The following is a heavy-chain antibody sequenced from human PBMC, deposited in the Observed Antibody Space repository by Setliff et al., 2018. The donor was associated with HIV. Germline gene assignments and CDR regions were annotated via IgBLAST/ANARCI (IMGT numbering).Heavy chain of an antibody. D-gene: IGHD3-16*01. CDR3: ARRTIWGDAFDI. V-gene: IGHV4-38-2*02. CDR1: GYSISSGFY. J-gene: IGHJ3*02. CDR2: IFHIGNT. Sequence: PSETLSLTCNVSGYSISSGFYWGWIRQPPGKGLEWMGNIFHIGNTDQNPSLKSRVTMSVETSENQFSLRLNSVTAADTAVYYCARRTIWGDAFDIWGRGTMVTVSS.